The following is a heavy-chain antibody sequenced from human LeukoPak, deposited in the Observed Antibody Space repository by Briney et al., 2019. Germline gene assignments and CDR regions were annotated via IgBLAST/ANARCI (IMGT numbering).Heavy chain of an antibody. CDR2: ITSSSNTI. V-gene: IGHV3-48*01. Sequence: GGSLRLSCAASGFTFSSYAMSWVRQAPGKGLEWVSYITSSSNTIYYADSVKGRFTISRDNAKNSLYLQMNSLRAEDTAVYYCARDQFEDVLRFLEWFPFDYWGQGTLVTVSS. D-gene: IGHD3-3*01. CDR1: GFTFSSYA. J-gene: IGHJ4*02. CDR3: ARDQFEDVLRFLEWFPFDY.